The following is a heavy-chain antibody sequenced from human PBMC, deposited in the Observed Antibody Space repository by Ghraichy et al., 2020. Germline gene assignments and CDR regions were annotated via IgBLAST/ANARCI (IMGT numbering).Heavy chain of an antibody. CDR1: GDSVSSNSAA. CDR2: TYFRSKWFH. CDR3: ARDHYTSTWRDYYGMDV. Sequence: SKTLSLTCAISGDSVSSNSAAWNWIRQSPSRGLEWLGRTYFRSKWFHEYAVAVKSRISVDPDTSKNQFSLRLNSVTPEDTAVYYCARDHYTSTWRDYYGMDVWGQGTTVTVSS. J-gene: IGHJ6*02. V-gene: IGHV6-1*01. D-gene: IGHD3-3*01.